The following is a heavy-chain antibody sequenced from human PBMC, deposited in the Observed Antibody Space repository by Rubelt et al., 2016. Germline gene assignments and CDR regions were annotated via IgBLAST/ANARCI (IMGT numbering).Heavy chain of an antibody. CDR2: ISADSGYT. J-gene: IGHJ4*02. V-gene: IGHV1-18*01. CDR1: GYTFIHYG. Sequence: QVQLVQSGAEVKKPGASVKVSCRASGYTFIHYGITWVRQAPGQGLEWVGWISADSGYTNYAQKFQDRVTMTTEHSTSTASLELSSLGADDTAIYFCALSGSFKGDYFDYWGQGTLVTASS. CDR3: ALSGSFKGDYFDY. D-gene: IGHD3-10*01.